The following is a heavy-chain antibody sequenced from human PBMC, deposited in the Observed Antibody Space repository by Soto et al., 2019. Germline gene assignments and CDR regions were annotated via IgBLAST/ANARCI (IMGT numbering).Heavy chain of an antibody. J-gene: IGHJ4*02. CDR3: ARYSGSWSYQLDY. CDR2: INAGNGNT. D-gene: IGHD3-10*01. V-gene: IGHV1-3*01. CDR1: GYTFTSYA. Sequence: QVQLVQSGAEVKKPGASVKVSCKASGYTFTSYAMHWVRQAPGQRLEWMGWINAGNGNTKYSQKFRGRVTNTRDTSASTAYMDVSSLRSGDTAVYYCARYSGSWSYQLDYWGQGTLVTVSS.